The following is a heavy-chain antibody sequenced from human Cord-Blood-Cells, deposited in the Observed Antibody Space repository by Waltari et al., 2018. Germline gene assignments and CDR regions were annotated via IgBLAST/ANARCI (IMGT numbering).Heavy chain of an antibody. CDR1: GGSISSSSSY. J-gene: IGHJ4*02. D-gene: IGHD2-2*01. Sequence: QLQLQASGPGLVKPSETLSLTCTVSGGSISSSSSYWGWIRQPPGKGLEWIGSIYYSGSTYYNPSLKSRVTISVDTSKNQFSLKLSSVTAADTAVYYCARQDIVVVPAAIGYFDYWGQGTLVTVSS. CDR3: ARQDIVVVPAAIGYFDY. CDR2: IYYSGST. V-gene: IGHV4-39*01.